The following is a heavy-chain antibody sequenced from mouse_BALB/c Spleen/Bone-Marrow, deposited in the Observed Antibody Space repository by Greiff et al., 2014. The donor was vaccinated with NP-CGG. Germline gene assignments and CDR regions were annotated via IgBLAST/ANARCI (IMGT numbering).Heavy chain of an antibody. D-gene: IGHD3-3*01. V-gene: IGHV1-18*01. CDR1: GYSFTGYT. CDR3: AMGQLGLRYYAMDY. Sequence: EVQLQQSGPELVKPGASMKISCKASGYSFTGYTMNWVKQSHGKNLEWIGLINPYNGGTSYNQKFKGKATLTVDKSSSTAYMELLSLTSENSAVYYCAMGQLGLRYYAMDYWGQGTSVTVSS. J-gene: IGHJ4*01. CDR2: INPYNGGT.